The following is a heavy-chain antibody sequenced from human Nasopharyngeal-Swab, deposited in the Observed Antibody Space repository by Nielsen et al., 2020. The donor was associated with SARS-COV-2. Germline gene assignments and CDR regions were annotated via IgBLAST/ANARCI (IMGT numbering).Heavy chain of an antibody. V-gene: IGHV3-21*01. CDR3: ARVLYNYYYYYYMDV. D-gene: IGHD2-8*01. CDR2: ISSSSSYI. J-gene: IGHJ6*03. Sequence: WIRQPPGKGLEWVSSISSSSSYIYYADSVKGRFTISRDNAKNSLYLQMNSLRAEDTAVYYCARVLYNYYYYYYMDVWGKGTTVTVSS.